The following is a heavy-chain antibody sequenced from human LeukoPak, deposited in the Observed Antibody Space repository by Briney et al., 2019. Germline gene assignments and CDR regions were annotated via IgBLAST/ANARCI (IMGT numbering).Heavy chain of an antibody. J-gene: IGHJ6*02. CDR1: GGSLNGYY. V-gene: IGHV4-34*01. CDR3: ARSSQGLSTTYYYYYYGMDV. Sequence: SETLSLTCAVYGGSLNGYYWSWIRQPPGKGLEWIGEGGNSGGTKFNPSLKSRVTISADTSKNQFSLKLSSVTAADTAVYYCARSSQGLSTTYYYYYYGMDVWGQGTTVTVSS. CDR2: GGNSGGT. D-gene: IGHD6-19*01.